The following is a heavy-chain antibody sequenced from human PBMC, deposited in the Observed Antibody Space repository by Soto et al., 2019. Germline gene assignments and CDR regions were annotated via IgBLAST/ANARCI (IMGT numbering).Heavy chain of an antibody. J-gene: IGHJ4*02. CDR1: GGSISSYY. D-gene: IGHD3-3*01. V-gene: IGHV4-59*01. CDR3: ARGVRPQYFDY. Sequence: QVQLQESGPGLVKPSETLSLTCTVSGGSISSYYWTWIRQPPGRGLEWIGFIYNSGSTNYNPSLQSRVTISVDTSKNQFSLRLSSVPAADTAVYYCARGVRPQYFDYWGQGTLVTVSS. CDR2: IYNSGST.